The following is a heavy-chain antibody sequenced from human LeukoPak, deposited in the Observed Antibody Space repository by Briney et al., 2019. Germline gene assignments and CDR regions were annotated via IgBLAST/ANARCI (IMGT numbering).Heavy chain of an antibody. CDR1: GFTFSSYW. D-gene: IGHD3-16*01. Sequence: SLRLSCAASGFTFSSYWMSWLRQPPGKRLEWVANIKQDGSEKYYVESVKGRFTISRDNAKNSLYLQMNSMRAEDTGVYYCARSLGGHWGQGTLVTVSS. CDR3: ARSLGGH. CDR2: IKQDGSEK. J-gene: IGHJ1*01. V-gene: IGHV3-7*01.